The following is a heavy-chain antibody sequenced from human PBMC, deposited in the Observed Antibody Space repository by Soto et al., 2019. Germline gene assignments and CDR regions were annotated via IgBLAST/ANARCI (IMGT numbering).Heavy chain of an antibody. J-gene: IGHJ6*02. V-gene: IGHV3-11*06. CDR3: ARQLRYFDWPKGSGYYYGMDV. D-gene: IGHD3-9*01. CDR2: ISSSSSYT. CDR1: GFTFSDYY. Sequence: GGSLRLSCAASGFTFSDYYMSWIRQAPGKGLEWVSYISSSSSYTNYADSVKGRFTISRDNAKNSLYLQMNSLRAEDTAVYYCARQLRYFDWPKGSGYYYGMDVWGQGTTVTVSS.